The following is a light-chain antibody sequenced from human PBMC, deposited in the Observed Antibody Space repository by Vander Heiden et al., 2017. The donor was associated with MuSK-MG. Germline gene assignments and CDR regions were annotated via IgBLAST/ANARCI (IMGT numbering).Light chain of an antibody. CDR1: RLTDKY. J-gene: IGLJ2*01. CDR2: HDR. Sequence: SYKMTQPPSVSVSPGQTATITCFGNRLTDKYVSWYQQRRGRSLRIDSYHDRKRPAGIPERFSGSNSGTNDNLTISGTQAVDEADYFCKAWDTGTGVFGGGTKLTVL. CDR3: KAWDTGTGV. V-gene: IGLV3-1*01.